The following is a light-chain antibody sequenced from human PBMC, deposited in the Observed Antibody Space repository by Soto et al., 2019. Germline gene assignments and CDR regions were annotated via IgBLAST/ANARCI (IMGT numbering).Light chain of an antibody. V-gene: IGLV4-69*01. CDR3: QTWGTGIQGV. CDR1: SGHSSYA. Sequence: QLVLTQSPSASASLGASVKLTCTLSSGHSSYAIAWHQQQPEKGPRYLMKLDSDGSHTKGDGIPDRFSGSSSGAERYLTISSLQSEDEADCYCQTWGTGIQGVFGGGTKLTVL. J-gene: IGLJ3*02. CDR2: LDSDGSH.